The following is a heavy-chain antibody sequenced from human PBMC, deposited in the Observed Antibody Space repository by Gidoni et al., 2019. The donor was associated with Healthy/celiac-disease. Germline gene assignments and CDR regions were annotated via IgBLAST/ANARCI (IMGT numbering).Heavy chain of an antibody. Sequence: QVQLQESGPGLVKPSGTLSLTCAVSGGSSSSSNWWSWVRQPPGKGLEWIGEIYHSGSTNYNPSLKSRVTISLDKSKNQFSLKLSSVTAADTAVYYCARGGLGRNGGQWLVYLDYWGQGTLVTVSS. CDR3: ARGGLGRNGGQWLVYLDY. CDR1: GGSSSSSNW. V-gene: IGHV4-4*02. CDR2: IYHSGST. D-gene: IGHD6-19*01. J-gene: IGHJ4*02.